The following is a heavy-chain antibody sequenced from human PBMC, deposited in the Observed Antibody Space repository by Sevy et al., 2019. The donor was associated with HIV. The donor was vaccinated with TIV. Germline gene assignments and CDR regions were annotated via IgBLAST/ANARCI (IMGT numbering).Heavy chain of an antibody. Sequence: GGSLRLSCAASGFIFNSYAMSWVRQAPGKGLEWVSSISGSGGSTYYADSVKGRFTISRDNSRNTVDVEMNSLRGEDTAIYYCAKGYGSGSPPDFWGQGTLVTVSS. D-gene: IGHD3-10*01. V-gene: IGHV3-23*01. J-gene: IGHJ4*02. CDR3: AKGYGSGSPPDF. CDR2: ISGSGGST. CDR1: GFIFNSYA.